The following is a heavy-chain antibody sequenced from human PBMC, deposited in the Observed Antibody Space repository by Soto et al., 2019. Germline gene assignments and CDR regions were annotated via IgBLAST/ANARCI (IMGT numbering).Heavy chain of an antibody. J-gene: IGHJ4*02. Sequence: SQTLSRTWIVTGDSTVRGGHDYNCIRQLPGKGLEWIGYVYYSVATHYNPSLRARATISRDTSKNQFFLRLISVTDSDTSGYFCTRGKDLEPTVWGYWGQGTQVTVSS. D-gene: IGHD7-27*01. CDR1: GDSTVRGGHD. CDR3: TRGKDLEPTVWGY. CDR2: VYYSVAT. V-gene: IGHV4-31*02.